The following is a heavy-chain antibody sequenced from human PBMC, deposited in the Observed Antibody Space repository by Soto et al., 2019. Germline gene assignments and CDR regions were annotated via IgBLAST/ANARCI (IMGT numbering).Heavy chain of an antibody. CDR3: ARVRPFIIVSGMPRFDP. Sequence: GASVKVSCKTSGYTFINYDINWVRRAPGQGLEWMGWMNPKTGNTGYAPELQGRVTMTRNNSISTAFMELTGLTPEDTAVYYCARVRPFIIVSGMPRFDPWGQGTQVTVSS. J-gene: IGHJ5*02. V-gene: IGHV1-8*01. CDR2: MNPKTGNT. CDR1: GYTFINYD. D-gene: IGHD2-15*01.